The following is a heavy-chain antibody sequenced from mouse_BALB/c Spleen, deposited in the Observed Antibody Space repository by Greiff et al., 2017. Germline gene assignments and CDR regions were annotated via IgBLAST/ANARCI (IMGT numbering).Heavy chain of an antibody. Sequence: EVQGVESGGGLVKPGGSLKLSCAASGFTFSSYAMSWVRQTPEKRLEWVASISSGGSTYYPDSVKGRFTISRDNARNILYLQMSSLRSEDTAMYYCARDEALEVGSSWFAYWGQGTLVTVSA. CDR2: ISSGGST. CDR1: GFTFSSYA. J-gene: IGHJ3*01. D-gene: IGHD1-1*02. CDR3: ARDEALEVGSSWFAY. V-gene: IGHV5-6-5*01.